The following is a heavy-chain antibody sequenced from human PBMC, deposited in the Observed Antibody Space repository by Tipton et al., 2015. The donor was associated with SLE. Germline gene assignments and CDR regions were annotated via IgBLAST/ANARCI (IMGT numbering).Heavy chain of an antibody. J-gene: IGHJ4*02. D-gene: IGHD4-17*01. CDR1: GDSISGHY. CDR2: IYDSGST. Sequence: TLSLTCTVSGDSISGHYRSWIRQPPGKGLDWIGYIYDSGSTSYNPSLKSRVTISEDTSKQQFSLKLTSLTAADTAVYYCARHAGDYAYFDSWGQGILVTVSS. V-gene: IGHV4-59*08. CDR3: ARHAGDYAYFDS.